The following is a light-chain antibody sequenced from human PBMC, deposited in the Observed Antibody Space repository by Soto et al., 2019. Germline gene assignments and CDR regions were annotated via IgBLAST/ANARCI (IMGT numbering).Light chain of an antibody. CDR3: QQINSFPLT. Sequence: DIQLTQSPSFLSASVGDRVTITCRASQDISSYLAWYQQRPGKAPKLLVYEASTLPNGVPSRFSGSVSGTDFTLTISSLQPEDFATYYCQQINSFPLTFGGGTKVEIK. CDR2: EAS. V-gene: IGKV1-9*01. J-gene: IGKJ4*01. CDR1: QDISSY.